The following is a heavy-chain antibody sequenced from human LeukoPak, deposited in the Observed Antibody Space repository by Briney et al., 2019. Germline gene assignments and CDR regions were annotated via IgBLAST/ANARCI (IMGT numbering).Heavy chain of an antibody. CDR3: ARVQTNNWNYEEDWFDP. J-gene: IGHJ5*02. CDR1: GGSISSGSYY. V-gene: IGHV4-61*02. D-gene: IGHD1-7*01. Sequence: SQTLSLTCTVSGGSISSGSYYWSWIRQPAGKGLEWIGRIYTSGSTNYNPSLKSRVTISVDTSKNQFSLKLSSVTAADTAVYYCARVQTNNWNYEEDWFDPWGQGTLVTVSS. CDR2: IYTSGST.